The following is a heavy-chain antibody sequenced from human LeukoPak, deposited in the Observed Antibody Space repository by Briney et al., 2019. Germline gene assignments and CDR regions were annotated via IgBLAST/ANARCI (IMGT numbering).Heavy chain of an antibody. J-gene: IGHJ5*02. CDR1: GGSISSYY. V-gene: IGHV4-4*07. D-gene: IGHD3-22*01. CDR3: ARGYYDSSGYYRYGNWFDP. CDR2: IYTSGST. Sequence: TPSETLSLTCTVSGGSISSYYWSWIRQPAGKGLEWIGRIYTSGSTNYNPSLKSRVTISVDKSKNQFSLKLSSVTAADTAVYYCARGYYDSSGYYRYGNWFDPWGQGTLVTVSS.